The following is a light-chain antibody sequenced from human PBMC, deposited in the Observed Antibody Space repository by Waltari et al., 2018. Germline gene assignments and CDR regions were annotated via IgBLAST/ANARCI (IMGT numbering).Light chain of an antibody. CDR1: TSDVGSYDL. J-gene: IGLJ1*01. Sequence: QSALTQPASVSGTPGQSIPLSCRGTTSDVGSYDLVPWYQHHPGQAPKPLICEVFKRPPDTSSRFSGAKSGSTASLTISGLQPEDEADYYCCSYAGRGAYVFGSGTKVTVL. CDR2: EVF. V-gene: IGLV2-23*02. CDR3: CSYAGRGAYV.